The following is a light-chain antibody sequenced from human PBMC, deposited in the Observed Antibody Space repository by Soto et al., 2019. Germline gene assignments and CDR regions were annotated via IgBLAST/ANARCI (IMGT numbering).Light chain of an antibody. CDR2: GAS. J-gene: IGKJ5*01. Sequence: DIVMTQSPATLSVSPGGRATLSCRASQSVGSNVAWYQQKPGQPPRLLIYGASTRAAGVPARFSGSGSGTEFTLTISSLQSEDFAVYYCQQYNNWPITFGQGTRLENK. V-gene: IGKV3-15*01. CDR3: QQYNNWPIT. CDR1: QSVGSN.